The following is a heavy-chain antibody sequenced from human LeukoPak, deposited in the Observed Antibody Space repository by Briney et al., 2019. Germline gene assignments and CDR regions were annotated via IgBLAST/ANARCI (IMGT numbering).Heavy chain of an antibody. Sequence: SETLSLTCTVSGGSISSSSYYWGWIRQPPGKGLEWIGRIYYSGSTYYNPSLKSRVTISVDTSKNQFSLKLSSVTAADTAVYYCASRSRKTDPLGVVIKGFDYWGQGTLVTVSS. V-gene: IGHV4-39*01. CDR3: ASRSRKTDPLGVVIKGFDY. CDR2: IYYSGST. J-gene: IGHJ4*02. D-gene: IGHD3-3*01. CDR1: GGSISSSSYY.